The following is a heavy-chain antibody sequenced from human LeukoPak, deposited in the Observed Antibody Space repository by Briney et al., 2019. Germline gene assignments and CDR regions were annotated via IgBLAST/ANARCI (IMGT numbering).Heavy chain of an antibody. CDR1: GFTLSSYN. V-gene: IGHV3-48*01. Sequence: GRSLRLSCEASGFTLSSYNMNWVRQAPGKGLEWVSHIGTSSGTIYYADSVKGRFTISRDDAKNSLYLQMNSLRAEDTAVYYCARDGRPGTTFFDYWGQGTLVTVSS. CDR2: IGTSSGTI. CDR3: ARDGRPGTTFFDY. J-gene: IGHJ4*02. D-gene: IGHD1-7*01.